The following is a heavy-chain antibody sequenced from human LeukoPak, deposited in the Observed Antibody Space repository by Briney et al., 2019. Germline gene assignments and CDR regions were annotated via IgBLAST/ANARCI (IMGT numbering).Heavy chain of an antibody. J-gene: IGHJ4*02. Sequence: GGSLRLSCAASGFTFSSNYMSWVRQAPGKGLEWVSVIYSGGSTYYADSVKGRFTITRDNSKNSLYLQMNSLRAEDTAVYYCARDYGDNGIDYWGQGTLVTVSS. V-gene: IGHV3-66*01. CDR3: ARDYGDNGIDY. CDR1: GFTFSSNY. CDR2: IYSGGST. D-gene: IGHD4-17*01.